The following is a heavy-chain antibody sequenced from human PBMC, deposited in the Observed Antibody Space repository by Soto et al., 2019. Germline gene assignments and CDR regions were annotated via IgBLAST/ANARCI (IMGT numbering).Heavy chain of an antibody. CDR1: GFTFSSYA. D-gene: IGHD6-13*01. CDR3: ARDTYSSPSYGMDA. CDR2: ISYDGSNK. J-gene: IGHJ6*02. Sequence: GGSLRLSCAASGFTFSSYAMHWVRQAPGKGLEWVAVISYDGSNKYYADSVKGRFTISRDNSKNTLYLQMNSLRAEDTAVYYCARDTYSSPSYGMDAWGQGTTVTVSS. V-gene: IGHV3-30-3*01.